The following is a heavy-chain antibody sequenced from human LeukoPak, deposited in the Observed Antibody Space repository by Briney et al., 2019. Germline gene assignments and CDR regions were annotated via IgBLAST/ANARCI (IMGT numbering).Heavy chain of an antibody. D-gene: IGHD3-16*01. CDR2: INPNSGGT. V-gene: IGHV1-8*02. Sequence: GASVKVSCKASGYTFTGYYMHWVRQAPGQGLEWMGWINPNSGGTGYAQKFQGRVTMTRNTSISTAYMELSSLRSEDTAVYYCARGKGKGTTFGGVVDYWGQGTLVTVSS. J-gene: IGHJ4*02. CDR1: GYTFTGYY. CDR3: ARGKGKGTTFGGVVDY.